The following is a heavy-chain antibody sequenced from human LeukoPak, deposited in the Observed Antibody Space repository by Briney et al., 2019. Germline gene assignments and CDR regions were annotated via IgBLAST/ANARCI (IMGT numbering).Heavy chain of an antibody. CDR1: GYSFTTYW. V-gene: IGHV5-51*01. J-gene: IGHJ4*02. CDR3: ARPIDFGSGGGLF. CDR2: VYPGDSDT. D-gene: IGHD3-10*01. Sequence: GESLKISCKGSGYSFTTYWIGWVRQMSGKGLEWMGIVYPGDSDTKYSPSFQGQVTISADKSISTAYLQWSSLKASDNAMYYCARPIDFGSGGGLFWGQGTLVTVSS.